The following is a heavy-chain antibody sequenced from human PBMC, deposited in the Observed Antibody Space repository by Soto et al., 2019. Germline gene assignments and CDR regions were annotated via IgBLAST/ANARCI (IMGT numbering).Heavy chain of an antibody. CDR2: INHSGIT. Sequence: PSETLSLTCAVYGGSFSGYDCSWIRQPPWKGLEWIGEINHSGITNYNPSLKSRVTISVDTSKNQFSLKLSSVTAADTAVYYCARANHYDFRSGYPYNWFEPFGQVTLVTVCS. CDR1: GGSFSGYD. D-gene: IGHD3-3*01. CDR3: ARANHYDFRSGYPYNWFEP. V-gene: IGHV4-34*01. J-gene: IGHJ5*02.